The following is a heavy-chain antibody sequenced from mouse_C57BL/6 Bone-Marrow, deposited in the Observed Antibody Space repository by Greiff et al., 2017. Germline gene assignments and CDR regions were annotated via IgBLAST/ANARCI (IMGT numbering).Heavy chain of an antibody. V-gene: IGHV1-61*01. CDR3: ARLTTVVATRYFDY. CDR2: IYPSDSET. CDR1: GYTFTSYW. J-gene: IGHJ2*01. Sequence: QVQLQQPGAELVRPGSSMKLSCKASGYTFTSYWMDWVKQRPGQGLEWIGNIYPSDSETHYNQKFKDKATLTVDKSSSTAYMQLSSLTSEDSAVYYCARLTTVVATRYFDYWGQGTTLTVSS. D-gene: IGHD1-1*01.